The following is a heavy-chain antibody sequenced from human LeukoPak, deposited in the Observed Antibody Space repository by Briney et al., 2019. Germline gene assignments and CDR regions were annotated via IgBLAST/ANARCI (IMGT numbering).Heavy chain of an antibody. V-gene: IGHV7-4-1*02. CDR2: INTNTGNP. Sequence: ASVKVSCKASGYTFISYSMNWVRQAPGQGLEWMGWINTNTGNPTYAQGFTGRFVFSLDTSVSTAYLQISSLKAEDTAVYYCARAPDAGYYYYYYYMDVWGKGTTVTVSS. CDR3: ARAPDAGYYYYYYYMDV. D-gene: IGHD2-2*01. J-gene: IGHJ6*03. CDR1: GYTFISYS.